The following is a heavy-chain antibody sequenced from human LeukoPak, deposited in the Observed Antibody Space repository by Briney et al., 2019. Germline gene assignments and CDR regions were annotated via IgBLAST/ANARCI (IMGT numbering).Heavy chain of an antibody. Sequence: PGGSLRLSCAASGFMFSKYGMHWVRQAPGKGLEWVAVMSHDGSSEYYADSVKGRFSISRDNSRNRLYLQMSSLRVEGTAVYYCTKDGRWQQPRYYFDYWGQGSLVSVFS. CDR1: GFMFSKYG. CDR2: MSHDGSSE. V-gene: IGHV3-30*05. CDR3: TKDGRWQQPRYYFDY. J-gene: IGHJ4*02. D-gene: IGHD5-24*01.